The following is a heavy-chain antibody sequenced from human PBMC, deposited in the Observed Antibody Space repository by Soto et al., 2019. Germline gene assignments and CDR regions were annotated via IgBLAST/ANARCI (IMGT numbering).Heavy chain of an antibody. J-gene: IGHJ4*02. V-gene: IGHV3-30*18. CDR2: ISYDGDNE. D-gene: IGHD2-2*01. Sequence: QVQLVESGGGVVQPGRSLRLSCAASGFTFSNYAMHWVRQAPGKGLEWLAIISYDGDNEYYADSVRGRFTISRDNSKNTLYLQTNTLRHEDTAVYYCAKDGGPGYCNSTGCSDKHFDYWGQGTLVTVSS. CDR3: AKDGGPGYCNSTGCSDKHFDY. CDR1: GFTFSNYA.